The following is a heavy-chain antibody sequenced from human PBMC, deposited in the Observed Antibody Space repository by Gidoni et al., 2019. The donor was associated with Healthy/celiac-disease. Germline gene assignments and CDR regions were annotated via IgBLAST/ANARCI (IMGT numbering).Heavy chain of an antibody. V-gene: IGHV3-30*04. CDR1: EFTFSSYA. J-gene: IGHJ2*01. Sequence: QVQLVESGRGCVQPGRALSISCSASEFTFSSYAMHWVRQAPGKGLEWVAVISYDGSNTYYADSVKGRFTISRDNSKNPLYLQMNSLRAEDTAVYYCARDQDYGDYGNWYFDLWGRGTLVTVSS. CDR2: ISYDGSNT. CDR3: ARDQDYGDYGNWYFDL. D-gene: IGHD4-17*01.